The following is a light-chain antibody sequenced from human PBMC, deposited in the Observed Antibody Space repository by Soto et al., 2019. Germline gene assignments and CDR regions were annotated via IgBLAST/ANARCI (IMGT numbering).Light chain of an antibody. J-gene: IGLJ1*01. CDR1: SSNIGAGYD. CDR3: LSFDSSLSGYV. Sequence: QAVVTQPPSVSGAPGQRVTISCTGSSSNIGAGYDVHWYQQLPGTAPKVFIYGNSNRPSGVPDRYSGSKSGTSASLAITGLPAEDDADYYCLSFDSSLSGYVFGTGTKVTVL. CDR2: GNS. V-gene: IGLV1-40*01.